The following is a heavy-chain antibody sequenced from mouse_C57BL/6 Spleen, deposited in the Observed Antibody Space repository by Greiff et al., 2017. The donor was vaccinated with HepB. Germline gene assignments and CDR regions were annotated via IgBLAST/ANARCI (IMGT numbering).Heavy chain of an antibody. J-gene: IGHJ4*01. CDR3: ARLNGYAMDY. V-gene: IGHV5-15*01. CDR1: GFTFSDYG. Sequence: EVQRVESGGGLVQPGGSLKLSCAASGFTFSDYGMAWVRQAPRKGPEWVAFISNLAYSIYYADTVTGRFTISRENAKNTLYLEMSSLRSEDTAMYYCARLNGYAMDYWGQGTSVTVSS. CDR2: ISNLAYSI.